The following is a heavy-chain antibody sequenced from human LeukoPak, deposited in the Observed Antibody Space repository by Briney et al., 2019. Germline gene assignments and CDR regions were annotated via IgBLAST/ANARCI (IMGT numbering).Heavy chain of an antibody. Sequence: GGSLRLSCAASGFTFSSYSMNWARQAPGKGLEWVSSISSSSNYIYYADSVKGRFTISRDNAKNSLYLQMNSLRAEDTAVYYCARGGVVGATTVDYWGQGTLVTVSS. J-gene: IGHJ4*02. CDR1: GFTFSSYS. CDR2: ISSSSNYI. CDR3: ARGGVVGATTVDY. V-gene: IGHV3-21*01. D-gene: IGHD1-26*01.